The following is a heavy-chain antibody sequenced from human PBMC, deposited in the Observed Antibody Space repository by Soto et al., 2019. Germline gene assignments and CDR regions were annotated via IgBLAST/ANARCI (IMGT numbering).Heavy chain of an antibody. CDR1: GFTFSSYG. Sequence: HPGGSLRLSCTASGFTFSSYGMHWVRQAPGKGLEWAALISNDGNNKYYADSVKGRFTISKDFSKNTLYLQMDSLRAEDTAVYYCAKVRHGVATISPSFDGWGQGTLVTVSS. J-gene: IGHJ4*02. V-gene: IGHV3-30*18. D-gene: IGHD5-12*01. CDR2: ISNDGNNK. CDR3: AKVRHGVATISPSFDG.